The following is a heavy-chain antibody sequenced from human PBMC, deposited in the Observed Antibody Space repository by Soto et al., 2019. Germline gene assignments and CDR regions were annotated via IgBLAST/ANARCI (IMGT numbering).Heavy chain of an antibody. V-gene: IGHV1-46*01. D-gene: IGHD1-26*01. J-gene: IGHJ6*02. CDR1: GWTLTNYF. CDR3: AREAIVSGATTGMDV. CDR2: INHGYRAGRNT. Sequence: AAVKVSCMACGWTLTNYFMHGVGQAPGQGREGVGVINHGYRAGRNTSHAQECQGRVTMTTDTSTSTVYMELSRLSSDDTSVYYCAREAIVSGATTGMDVWGQGTTVTVSS.